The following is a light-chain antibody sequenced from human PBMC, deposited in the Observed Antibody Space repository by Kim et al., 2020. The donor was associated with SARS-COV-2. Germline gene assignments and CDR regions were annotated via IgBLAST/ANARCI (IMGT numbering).Light chain of an antibody. CDR3: MQALQTPLT. J-gene: IGKJ4*01. V-gene: IGKV2-28*01. CDR2: LGS. CDR1: QSLLHSNGYNY. Sequence: DIVMTQSPLSLPVTPGEPASISCRSSQSLLHSNGYNYLDWYLQKPGQSPQLLVYLGSNRASGVPDRCSGSGSGTDFTLKISRVEADDVGVYYCMQALQTPLTFGGGTKVDIK.